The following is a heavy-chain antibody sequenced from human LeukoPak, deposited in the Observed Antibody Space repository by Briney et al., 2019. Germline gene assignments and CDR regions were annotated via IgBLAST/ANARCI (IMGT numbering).Heavy chain of an antibody. CDR1: GGSISSYY. J-gene: IGHJ3*02. D-gene: IGHD5-18*01. CDR3: ARDRGYSYGSSDAFDI. V-gene: IGHV4-59*01. Sequence: SETLSLTCTVSGGSISSYYWSWIRQPPGKGLEWIGYIYYSGSTNYNLSLKSRVTISVDTSKNQFSLKLSSVTAADTAVYYCARDRGYSYGSSDAFDIWGQGTMVTVSS. CDR2: IYYSGST.